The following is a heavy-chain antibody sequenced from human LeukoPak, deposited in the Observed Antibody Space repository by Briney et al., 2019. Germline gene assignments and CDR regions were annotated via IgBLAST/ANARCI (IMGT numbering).Heavy chain of an antibody. J-gene: IGHJ4*02. CDR1: GFTFSFYG. CDR2: IQYDGSYK. V-gene: IGHV3-30*02. CDR3: AKTSDQLLYSNFDF. D-gene: IGHD2-2*02. Sequence: GESLRLSCAASGFTFSFYGMHWVRQAPGKGLEWVAFIQYDGSYKFYADSVQGRFSISRDNSKSTLFLQMNSLRPDDTALYYCAKTSDQLLYSNFDFWGQGTLVTVSS.